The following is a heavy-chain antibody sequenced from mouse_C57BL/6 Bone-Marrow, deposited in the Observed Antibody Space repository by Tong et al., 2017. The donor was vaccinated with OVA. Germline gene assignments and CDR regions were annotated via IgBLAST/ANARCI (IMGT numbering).Heavy chain of an antibody. CDR1: FTDYW. CDR3: ASSFDY. J-gene: IGHJ2*01. V-gene: IGHV1-69*02. CDR2: IDTSDSYT. Sequence: FTDYWMHWVKQRPGQGLEWIGAIDTSDSYTSYNQKFKGKATLTVDESSSTACRQISSLTSEDSAVYYLASSFDYWGKGTTLTVSS.